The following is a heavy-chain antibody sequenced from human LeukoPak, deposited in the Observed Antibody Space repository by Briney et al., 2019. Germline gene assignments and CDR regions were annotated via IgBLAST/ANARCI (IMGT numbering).Heavy chain of an antibody. D-gene: IGHD2-15*01. CDR3: ARGRTRYCSGGSCPKYVY. CDR1: GYTFTSYD. Sequence: ASVKVSCKASGYTFTSYDINWVRQATGQGLEWMGWMNPNSGNTGYAQKFQGRVTMTRNTSISTAYMELGSLRSEDTAVYYCARGRTRYCSGGSCPKYVYWGQGTLVTVSS. J-gene: IGHJ4*02. V-gene: IGHV1-8*01. CDR2: MNPNSGNT.